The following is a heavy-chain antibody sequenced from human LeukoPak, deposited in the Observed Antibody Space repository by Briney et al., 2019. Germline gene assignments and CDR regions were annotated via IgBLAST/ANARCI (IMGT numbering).Heavy chain of an antibody. CDR1: GGSISSSSYY. Sequence: SETLSLTCTVSGGSISSSSYYWSWIRQPPGKGLEWIGEINHSGSTNYNPSLKSRVTISVDTSKNQFSLKLSSVTAADTAVYYCARFFRNAVVYKGGFDYWGQGTLVTVSS. D-gene: IGHD2-8*02. CDR2: INHSGST. J-gene: IGHJ4*02. CDR3: ARFFRNAVVYKGGFDY. V-gene: IGHV4-39*07.